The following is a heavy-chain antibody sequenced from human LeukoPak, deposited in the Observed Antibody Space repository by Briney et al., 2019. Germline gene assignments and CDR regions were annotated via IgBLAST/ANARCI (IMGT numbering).Heavy chain of an antibody. V-gene: IGHV4-59*12. J-gene: IGHJ4*02. Sequence: PSETLSLTCTVSGDSISNYYWSWIRQPPGKGLGWIGYIYYSGSTSYNPSLKSRVTISVDTSRNQFSLKVSSVTAADTAVYYCARGQGTVTTHWGQGTLVTVSS. CDR3: ARGQGTVTTH. D-gene: IGHD4-17*01. CDR2: IYYSGST. CDR1: GDSISNYY.